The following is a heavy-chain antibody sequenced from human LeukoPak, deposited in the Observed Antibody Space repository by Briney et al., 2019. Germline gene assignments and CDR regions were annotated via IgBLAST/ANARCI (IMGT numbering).Heavy chain of an antibody. J-gene: IGHJ4*02. CDR3: AGLLAAAGATYNLGFFDY. CDR2: TSYDGSNK. Sequence: PGGSLRLSCAASGFTFSSYAMHWVRQAPGKGLEWVAVTSYDGSNKYYADSVKGRFTISRDNSKNTLYLQMNSLRAEDTAVYYCAGLLAAAGATYNLGFFDYWGQGTLVTVSS. CDR1: GFTFSSYA. V-gene: IGHV3-30*04. D-gene: IGHD6-13*01.